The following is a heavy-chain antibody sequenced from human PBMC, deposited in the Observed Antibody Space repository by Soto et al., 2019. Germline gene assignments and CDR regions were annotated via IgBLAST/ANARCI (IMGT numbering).Heavy chain of an antibody. V-gene: IGHV3-66*01. J-gene: IGHJ6*04. CDR3: ARDDVLCDGGRCYGVPLDV. D-gene: IGHD2-15*01. CDR2: IQSGGPT. CDR1: GFTVSSKY. Sequence: EVHLVESGGGLVQPGGSLRLSCAASGFTVSSKYMSWVRQAPGKGLEWVSLIQSGGPTYYADSVKGRFTISRDTSGNTLHLQMDSLRAEDPAVYYCARDDVLCDGGRCYGVPLDVWGKVTTVTVSS.